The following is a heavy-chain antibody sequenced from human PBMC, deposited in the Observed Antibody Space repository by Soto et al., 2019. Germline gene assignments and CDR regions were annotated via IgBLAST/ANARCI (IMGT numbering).Heavy chain of an antibody. V-gene: IGHV3-73*02. CDR3: TMGLLWFGAY. J-gene: IGHJ4*02. D-gene: IGHD3-10*01. Sequence: EVQLVESGGGLVQPGGSLKLSCAASGFTFSGSAMHWVRQASGKGLEWGGRIRSKANRYATAYAASVKGRFTISRDDTKITAYQPMNSLTPEDTAVYYCTMGLLWFGAYWGQGTLVTVSS. CDR1: GFTFSGSA. CDR2: IRSKANRYAT.